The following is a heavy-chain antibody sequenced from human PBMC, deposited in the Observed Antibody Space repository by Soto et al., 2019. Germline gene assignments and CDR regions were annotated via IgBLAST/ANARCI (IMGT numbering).Heavy chain of an antibody. D-gene: IGHD3-22*01. V-gene: IGHV3-30-3*01. CDR3: AREGNTYYYDSSGYYYEDSAFDI. CDR2: ISYDGSNK. CDR1: GFTFSRYA. J-gene: IGHJ3*02. Sequence: PGGSLRLSWAASGFTFSRYAMHWVRQAPGKGLGWVAVISYDGSNKYYADSVKGRFTISRDNSKNTLYLQMNSLRAEDTAVYYCAREGNTYYYDSSGYYYEDSAFDIWGQGTMVTVSS.